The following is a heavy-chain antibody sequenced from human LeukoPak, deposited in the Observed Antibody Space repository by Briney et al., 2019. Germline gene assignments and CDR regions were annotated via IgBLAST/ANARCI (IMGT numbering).Heavy chain of an antibody. J-gene: IGHJ3*02. D-gene: IGHD1-26*01. CDR1: GGSISSSN. V-gene: IGHV3-48*01. CDR3: ARPQGLVGATWAFDI. CDR2: ISSSSNTI. Sequence: GTLSLTCAVSGGSISSSNWWSWVRQASGKGLEWVSYISSSSNTIYYADSVKGRFTISRDNAKNSMYLQMNSLRADDTAVYYCARPQGLVGATWAFDIWGQGTMVTVSS.